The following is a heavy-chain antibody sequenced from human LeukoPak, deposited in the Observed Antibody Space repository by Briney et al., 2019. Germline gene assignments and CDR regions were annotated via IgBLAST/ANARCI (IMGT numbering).Heavy chain of an antibody. CDR1: GFTFSDYY. D-gene: IGHD6-6*01. CDR2: ISSSGSTI. V-gene: IGHV3-11*04. J-gene: IGHJ4*02. CDR3: ARVVSIAARRGYYFDY. Sequence: KAGGSLRLSCAASGFTFSDYYMSWIRQAPGKGLEWVSYISSSGSTIYYADSVKGRFTISRDNAKNSLYLQMNSLRAEDTAVYYCARVVSIAARRGYYFDYWGQGTLVTVSS.